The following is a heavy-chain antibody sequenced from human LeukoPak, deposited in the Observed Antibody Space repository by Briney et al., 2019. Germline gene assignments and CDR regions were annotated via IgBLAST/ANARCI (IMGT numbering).Heavy chain of an antibody. V-gene: IGHV1-69*13. CDR2: IIPMFGTA. CDR3: ARQAAQLELDY. Sequence: SVKVSCKASGGTFSSYAISWVRQAPGQGLEWMGGIIPMFGTANYAQKFQGRVTIIADESTGTAYMELSSLRSEDTAVYYCARQAAQLELDYWGQGTLVTVSS. CDR1: GGTFSSYA. J-gene: IGHJ4*02. D-gene: IGHD1-1*01.